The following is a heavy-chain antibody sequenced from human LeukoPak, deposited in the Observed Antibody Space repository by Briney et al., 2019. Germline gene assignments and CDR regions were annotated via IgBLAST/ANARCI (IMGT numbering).Heavy chain of an antibody. CDR2: IFYSGST. CDR1: SGSISTSNYY. V-gene: IGHV4-39*07. CDR3: ARAYEWEPYFDY. J-gene: IGHJ4*02. D-gene: IGHD1-26*01. Sequence: SETLSLTCTVSSGSISTSNYYWGWVRQPPGKALEWIGNIFYSGSTYYNPSLKSRVTISVDTSKNQFSLKLSSVTAADTAVYYCARAYEWEPYFDYWGQGTLVTASS.